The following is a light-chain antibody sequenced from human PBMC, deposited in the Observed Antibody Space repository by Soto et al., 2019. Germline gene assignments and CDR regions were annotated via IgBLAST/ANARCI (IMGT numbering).Light chain of an antibody. Sequence: DIVMTQSPDSLAVSLGERATINCKSSQSIVYNSNNKNYLAWYQQKPGQPPKLLIYWASTRESGVPDRFSGSGSGTDFPLTIRSLQAEDVAVYYCQQYYSTPYTFGQGTKLEIK. J-gene: IGKJ2*01. V-gene: IGKV4-1*01. CDR1: QSIVYNSNNKNY. CDR2: WAS. CDR3: QQYYSTPYT.